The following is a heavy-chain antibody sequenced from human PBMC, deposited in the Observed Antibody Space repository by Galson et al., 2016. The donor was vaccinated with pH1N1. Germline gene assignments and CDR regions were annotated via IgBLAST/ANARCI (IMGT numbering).Heavy chain of an antibody. V-gene: IGHV4-39*01. Sequence: LSLTCSVSGGSTKSSDYYWGWVRQPPGKGLEWIASIYYSGITHYKESLKSRLLISVDTSKNQFSLRLTSVTAADTAVYFCLRHPRFSSRRAVDFDYWGQGTLVTVSS. J-gene: IGHJ4*02. CDR2: IYYSGIT. CDR1: GGSTKSSDYY. CDR3: LRHPRFSSRRAVDFDY.